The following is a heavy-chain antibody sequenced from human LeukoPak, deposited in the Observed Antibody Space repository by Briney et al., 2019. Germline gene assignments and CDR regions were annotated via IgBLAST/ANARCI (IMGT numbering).Heavy chain of an antibody. V-gene: IGHV3-23*01. Sequence: GGSLSPAKVADAFSVSVAGTGCVRQAPGKGLEWVSAISGSGGSTYYADSVKGRFTISSDNSKNTLFQQMDSRRAGDTAVFYCAKTASIDTAGTLDYWGQGTLVTVSS. J-gene: IGHJ4*02. CDR1: AFSVSVAG. CDR2: ISGSGGST. D-gene: IGHD6-13*01. CDR3: AKTASIDTAGTLDY.